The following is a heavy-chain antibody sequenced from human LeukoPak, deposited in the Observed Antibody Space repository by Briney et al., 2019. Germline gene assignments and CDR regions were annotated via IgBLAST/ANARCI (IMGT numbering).Heavy chain of an antibody. V-gene: IGHV3-64*04. Sequence: GGSLRLSCSASGFTFGSCAMHWVRQAPGKGLEYVSAINTNGGNTYYADSVKGRFNVSRDNSKNTLYLQMNSLSRDDTAVYYCVGVGGYDSSGFLDYWGQGTLVTVSS. CDR1: GFTFGSCA. D-gene: IGHD3-22*01. CDR2: INTNGGNT. J-gene: IGHJ4*02. CDR3: VGVGGYDSSGFLDY.